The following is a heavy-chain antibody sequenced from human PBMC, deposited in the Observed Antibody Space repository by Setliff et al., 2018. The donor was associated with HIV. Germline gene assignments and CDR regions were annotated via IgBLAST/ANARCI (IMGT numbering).Heavy chain of an antibody. CDR1: GGSTSSSTYY. V-gene: IGHV4-39*01. CDR2: FSYSGRT. Sequence: SETLSLTCTVSGGSTSSSTYYWGWIRQPPGRGLEWIGSFSYSGRTYYNPSLKRRVTIAIDTSKNQFSLNLSSVTAADTAVYYCVRHNPTVVTDGYDIWGQGTKVTVSS. CDR3: VRHNPTVVTDGYDI. D-gene: IGHD2-21*02. J-gene: IGHJ3*02.